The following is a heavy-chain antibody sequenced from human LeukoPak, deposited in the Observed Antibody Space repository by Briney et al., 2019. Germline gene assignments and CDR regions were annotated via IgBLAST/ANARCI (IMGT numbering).Heavy chain of an antibody. CDR2: IYTSGST. D-gene: IGHD4-11*01. V-gene: IGHV4-4*09. Sequence: SETLSLTCTVSGGSISSYYWSWIRQPPGKGLEWIGYIYTSGSTNYNPSLKSRVTISVDTSKNQFSLKLSSVTAADTAVYYCARHITGADYSNYVGPYYYYCMDVWGKGTTVTVSS. J-gene: IGHJ6*03. CDR1: GGSISSYY. CDR3: ARHITGADYSNYVGPYYYYCMDV.